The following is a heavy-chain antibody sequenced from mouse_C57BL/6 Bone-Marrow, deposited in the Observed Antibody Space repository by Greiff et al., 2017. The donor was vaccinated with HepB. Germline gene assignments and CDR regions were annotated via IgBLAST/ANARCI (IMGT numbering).Heavy chain of an antibody. CDR1: GFTFSSYA. D-gene: IGHD1-1*01. Sequence: EVKLVEPGGGLVKPGGSLKLSCAASGFTFSSYAMSWVRQTPEKRLEWVAPISDGGSYTYYQDNVKGRFTISRDNAKNNPYLQMSHLKSEDTAMYYCARDPFYYYGSSWFAYWGQGTLVTVSA. J-gene: IGHJ3*01. V-gene: IGHV5-4*01. CDR3: ARDPFYYYGSSWFAY. CDR2: ISDGGSYT.